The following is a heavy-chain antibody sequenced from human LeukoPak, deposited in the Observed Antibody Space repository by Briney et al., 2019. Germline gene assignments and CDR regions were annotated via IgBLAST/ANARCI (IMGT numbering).Heavy chain of an antibody. CDR3: ARAYSSSWSPRYYYYYYMDV. Sequence: SGGSLRLSCAASGFTFSSYSMNWVRQAPGKGLEWVSSISSSSSYIYYADSVKGRFTISRDNAKNSLYLQMNSLRAEDTAVYYCARAYSSSWSPRYYYYYYMDVWGKGTTVTVSS. D-gene: IGHD6-13*01. V-gene: IGHV3-21*01. CDR1: GFTFSSYS. CDR2: ISSSSSYI. J-gene: IGHJ6*03.